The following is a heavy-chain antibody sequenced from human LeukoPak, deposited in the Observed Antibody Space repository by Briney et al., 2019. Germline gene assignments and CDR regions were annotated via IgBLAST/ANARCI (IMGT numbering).Heavy chain of an antibody. CDR1: GGSISSGDYY. Sequence: KPSETLSLTCTVSGGSISSGDYYWSWIRQPPGKGLEWIGYIYYSGSTNYNPSLKSRVTISVDTSKNQFSLKLSSVTAADTAVYYCARSLGPPSSTFDYWGQGTLVTVSS. CDR2: IYYSGST. V-gene: IGHV4-61*08. CDR3: ARSLGPPSSTFDY. J-gene: IGHJ4*02. D-gene: IGHD3-16*01.